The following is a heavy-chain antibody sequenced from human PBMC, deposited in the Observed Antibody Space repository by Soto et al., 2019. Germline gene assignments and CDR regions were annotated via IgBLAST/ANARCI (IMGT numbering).Heavy chain of an antibody. CDR1: GGSISSGGYY. D-gene: IGHD6-6*01. V-gene: IGHV4-31*03. CDR3: AREVRGSSSPSFFDY. CDR2: IYYSGST. Sequence: QVQLQESGPGLVKPSQTLSLTCTVSGGSISSGGYYWSWIRQHPGKGLEWIGYIYYSGSTYYNPSLKSRVTISVDTSKNQCSLKLSSVTAADTAVYYCAREVRGSSSPSFFDYWGQGTLVTVSS. J-gene: IGHJ4*02.